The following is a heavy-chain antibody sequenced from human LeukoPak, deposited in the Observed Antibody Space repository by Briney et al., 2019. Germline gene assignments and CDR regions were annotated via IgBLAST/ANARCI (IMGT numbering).Heavy chain of an antibody. CDR1: GFTFSSHG. CDR3: AKGYCSSTSCYFGY. D-gene: IGHD2-2*01. Sequence: GGSLRLSCVASGFTFSSHGMHWVRQAPGKGLEYVSAISSNGGSPYYANSVKGRFTISRDNSKNTLYLQMGSLRAEDMAVYYCAKGYCSSTSCYFGYWGQGTLVTVSS. V-gene: IGHV3-64*01. CDR2: ISSNGGSP. J-gene: IGHJ4*02.